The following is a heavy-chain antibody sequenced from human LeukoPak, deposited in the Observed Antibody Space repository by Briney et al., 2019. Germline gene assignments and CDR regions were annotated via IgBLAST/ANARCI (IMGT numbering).Heavy chain of an antibody. Sequence: PGRSLRLSCAASGFTFDDYAMHWVRQAPGKGLEWVSGISWNSGSIGYADSVKGRFTISRDNAKNSLYLQMNSLRAEDMALYYCAKDSSPDSSSWGSVDVWGKGTTVTVSS. J-gene: IGHJ6*04. CDR3: AKDSSPDSSSWGSVDV. D-gene: IGHD6-13*01. CDR2: ISWNSGSI. V-gene: IGHV3-9*03. CDR1: GFTFDDYA.